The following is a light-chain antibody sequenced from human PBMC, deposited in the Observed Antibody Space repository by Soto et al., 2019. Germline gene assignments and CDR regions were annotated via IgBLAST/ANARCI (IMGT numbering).Light chain of an antibody. CDR3: SSYTSSSTLV. V-gene: IGLV2-14*01. CDR2: EVS. J-gene: IGLJ2*01. Sequence: QSVLTQPASVSGSPGQSITISCTGTSSDVGGYDYVSWYQQHPGKAPKLIIYEVSNRPSGVSDRFSGSKSGNTASLTISGLQAEDEADYYCSSYTSSSTLVFGGGTKVTVL. CDR1: SSDVGGYDY.